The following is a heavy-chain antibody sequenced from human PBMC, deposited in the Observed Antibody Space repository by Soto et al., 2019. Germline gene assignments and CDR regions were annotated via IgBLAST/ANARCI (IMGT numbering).Heavy chain of an antibody. Sequence: ETLSLACAVYGGSFSGYSWSWVRQPPGKVLEWIGEINHSGITNYNPSLKSRVTISVDTSKNQFSLKRSSVTAADTAVYYCARWAGAHKSGRVDYWGQGNMVTFSS. CDR1: GGSFSGYS. V-gene: IGHV4-34*01. CDR3: ARWAGAHKSGRVDY. CDR2: INHSGIT. J-gene: IGHJ4*02. D-gene: IGHD1-26*01.